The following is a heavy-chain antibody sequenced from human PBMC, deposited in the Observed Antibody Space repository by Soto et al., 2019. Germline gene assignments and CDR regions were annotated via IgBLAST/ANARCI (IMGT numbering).Heavy chain of an antibody. D-gene: IGHD3-10*01. J-gene: IGHJ3*02. V-gene: IGHV1-18*01. Sequence: ASVKVSCKASGDTFTSYGISWVRQAPGQGLEWMGWISAYNGNTNYAQRLQGRVTMTTDTSTSTAYMELRSLRSDDTAVYYCARDLSPLRGVSSIGIWGQGTMVTVS. CDR3: ARDLSPLRGVSSIGI. CDR2: ISAYNGNT. CDR1: GDTFTSYG.